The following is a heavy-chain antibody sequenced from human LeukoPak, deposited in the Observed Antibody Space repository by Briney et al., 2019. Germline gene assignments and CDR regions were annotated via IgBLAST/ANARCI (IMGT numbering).Heavy chain of an antibody. CDR3: AKGRQLRARWFDH. D-gene: IGHD1-1*01. J-gene: IGHJ5*02. Sequence: GGSLRLSCAASGFTFYDYAMHWVRHAPGRGLEWVSLISEDGGSTYYADSVKGRFTISRDNSKKSLHLQMNSLRTEDTTLYSCAKGRQLRARWFDHWGQGTLVTVSS. CDR2: ISEDGGST. V-gene: IGHV3-43*02. CDR1: GFTFYDYA.